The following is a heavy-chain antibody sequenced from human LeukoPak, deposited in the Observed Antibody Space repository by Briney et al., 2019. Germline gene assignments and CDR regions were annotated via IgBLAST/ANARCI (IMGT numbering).Heavy chain of an antibody. D-gene: IGHD4-23*01. Sequence: GGSLRLSCAASGFTFSSYSMNWVRQAPGKGLEWVSSISSSSYIYYADSVKGRFTISRDNAKNSLYLQMNSLRAEDTAVYYCARVDGYGGPFDYWGQGTLVTVSS. V-gene: IGHV3-21*01. J-gene: IGHJ4*02. CDR2: ISSSSYI. CDR3: ARVDGYGGPFDY. CDR1: GFTFSSYS.